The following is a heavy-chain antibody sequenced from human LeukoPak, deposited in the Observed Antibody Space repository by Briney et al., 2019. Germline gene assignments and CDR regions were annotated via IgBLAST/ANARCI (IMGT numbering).Heavy chain of an antibody. V-gene: IGHV3-23*01. J-gene: IGHJ5*02. Sequence: GVSLRLYRAASGFTFSSYAMSWLRQAPGKGREWVSTISGSGGSTDYADSVKGRFTISRENSKNTLYLQMNSLRAEDTAVYYCAKILMVGRWFDPWGQGTLVTVSS. CDR3: AKILMVGRWFDP. CDR1: GFTFSSYA. D-gene: IGHD2-8*01. CDR2: ISGSGGST.